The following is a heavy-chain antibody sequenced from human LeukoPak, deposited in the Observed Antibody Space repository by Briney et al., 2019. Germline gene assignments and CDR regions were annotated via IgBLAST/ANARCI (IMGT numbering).Heavy chain of an antibody. CDR1: GFAFGSYA. CDR2: ISGSDDST. CDR3: AKPVAIGFDI. J-gene: IGHJ3*02. Sequence: PGGSLRLSCAASGFAFGSYAMGWVRQAPGKGLEWVSAISGSDDSTYYADSVKGRFTTSRDKSKSTLYLHMNSLRAEDSAVYYCAKPVAIGFDIWGQGTKVTVSS. V-gene: IGHV3-23*01. D-gene: IGHD5-12*01.